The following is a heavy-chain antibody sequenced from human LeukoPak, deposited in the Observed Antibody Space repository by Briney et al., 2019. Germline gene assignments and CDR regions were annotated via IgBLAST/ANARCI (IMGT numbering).Heavy chain of an antibody. CDR1: GFIFSSYA. D-gene: IGHD6-19*01. CDR2: ISSNGGST. V-gene: IGHV3-64D*06. J-gene: IGHJ1*01. CDR3: VKEYVGITVAGTYFQH. Sequence: PGGSLILSCSASGFIFSSYAMHWGRQAPGKGGEYVSAISSNGGSTYYAGSVKGRFTISTDNSKNTLYLQMSSLRAEDTAVYYCVKEYVGITVAGTYFQHWGQGTLVTVSS.